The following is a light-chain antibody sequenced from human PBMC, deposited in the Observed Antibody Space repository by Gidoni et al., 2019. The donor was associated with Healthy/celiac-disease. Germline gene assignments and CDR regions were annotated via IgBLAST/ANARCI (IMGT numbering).Light chain of an antibody. CDR1: KSVSSSY. CDR2: GAS. V-gene: IGKV3-20*01. CDR3: QQYCSSSWT. Sequence: EIVLTQSPGTLSLSPGERATLSCSASKSVSSSYLAWYQQKPGQAPRLLIYGASSRATGIPYRFSGSGSGTDFTLTISRLEPEDFAVYYCQQYCSSSWTFGQGTKVEIK. J-gene: IGKJ1*01.